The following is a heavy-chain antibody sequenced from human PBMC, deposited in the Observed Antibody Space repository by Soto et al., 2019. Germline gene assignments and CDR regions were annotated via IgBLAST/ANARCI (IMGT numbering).Heavy chain of an antibody. CDR2: VRSDGTS. CDR1: GFTFNDYV. Sequence: PGGSLRLSCTAYGFTFNDYVMTWVRQAPGKGLEFVGAVRSDGTSEYAASVKDRFSVSRDDSKRIAYVQMNSLKTDDTAMYYCTMWPGNGQSNFKYWGQGVLVTVSS. V-gene: IGHV3-49*04. D-gene: IGHD2-21*01. J-gene: IGHJ4*02. CDR3: TMWPGNGQSNFKY.